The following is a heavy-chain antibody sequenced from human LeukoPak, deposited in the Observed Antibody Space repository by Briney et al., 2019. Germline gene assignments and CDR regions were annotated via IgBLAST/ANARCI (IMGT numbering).Heavy chain of an antibody. V-gene: IGHV4-4*09. CDR3: ARRIAAAGEYYYYYYYMDV. CDR1: GGSISSYY. J-gene: IGHJ6*03. D-gene: IGHD6-13*01. Sequence: SETLSLTCTVSGGSISSYYWSWIRQPPGKGLEWIGYIYTSGSTNYNPSLKSRVTISVDTSKNQFSLKLSSVTAADTAVYYCARRIAAAGEYYYYYYYMDVWGKGTTVTVSS. CDR2: IYTSGST.